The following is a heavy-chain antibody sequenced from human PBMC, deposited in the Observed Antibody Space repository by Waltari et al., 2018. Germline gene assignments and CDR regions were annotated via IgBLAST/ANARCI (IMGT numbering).Heavy chain of an antibody. J-gene: IGHJ4*02. CDR2: INAGNGNT. Sequence: QVQLVQSGAEVRKPGASVKVSCKASGYTFTSHAIHWVRQAPGQRLEWMGRINAGNGNTKYSQKFQGRVTVTRDTSASTAYMELNSLRYEDTAVYYCARDWATVTVDYWGQGTLVTVSS. CDR3: ARDWATVTVDY. CDR1: GYTFTSHA. D-gene: IGHD4-4*01. V-gene: IGHV1-3*01.